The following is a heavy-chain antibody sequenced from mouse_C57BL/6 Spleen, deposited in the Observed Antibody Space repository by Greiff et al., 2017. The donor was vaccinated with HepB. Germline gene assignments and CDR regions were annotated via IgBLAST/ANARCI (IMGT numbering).Heavy chain of an antibody. CDR1: GFTFSDAW. CDR2: IRNKANNHAT. V-gene: IGHV6-6*01. J-gene: IGHJ3*01. CDR3: TRVQDRWFAY. Sequence: EVQLQESGGGLVQPGGSMKLSCAASGFTFSDAWMDWVRQSPEKGLEWVAEIRNKANNHATYYAESVKGRFTISRDASKSRVYLQMNSLRAEDTGIYFCTRVQDRWFAYWGQGTLVTVSA.